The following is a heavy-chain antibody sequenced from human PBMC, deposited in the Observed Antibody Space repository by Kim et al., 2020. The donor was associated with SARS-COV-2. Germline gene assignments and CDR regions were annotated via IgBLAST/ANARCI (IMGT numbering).Heavy chain of an antibody. J-gene: IGHJ3*01. CDR3: AREPEYSPV. Sequence: SETLSLTCAVYGGSFSGYYWSWIRQPPGKGLEWIGEINHSGSTNYNPSLKSRVTISVDTSKNQFSLKLSSVTAADTAVYYCAREPEYSPVWGQGTMVTVSS. CDR1: GGSFSGYY. CDR2: INHSGST. V-gene: IGHV4-34*01. D-gene: IGHD5-18*01.